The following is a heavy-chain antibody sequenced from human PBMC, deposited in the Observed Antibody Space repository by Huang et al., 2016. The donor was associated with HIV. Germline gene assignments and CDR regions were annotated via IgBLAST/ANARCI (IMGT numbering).Heavy chain of an antibody. V-gene: IGHV1-18*01. D-gene: IGHD3-22*01. CDR3: ARERYYYDRSGYYTPVEYFHH. J-gene: IGHJ1*01. Sequence: QVQLVQSGAEVKKPGASVKVSCKASGYTFTNYAINWVRQAPGQSLEWMGWIIGYNGKTNYAQKVQGRVTMTKDTSTSTADMELRSLISDDTAVYYCARERYYYDRSGYYTPVEYFHHWGQGTLVTVSS. CDR1: GYTFTNYA. CDR2: IIGYNGKT.